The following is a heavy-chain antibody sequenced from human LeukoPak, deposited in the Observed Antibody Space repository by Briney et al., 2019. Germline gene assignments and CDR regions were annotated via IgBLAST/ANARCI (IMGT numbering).Heavy chain of an antibody. CDR2: ISSSGSTI. J-gene: IGHJ4*02. CDR3: ARGGAARPSDY. CDR1: GFTFSSYE. D-gene: IGHD6-6*01. V-gene: IGHV3-48*03. Sequence: GGSLRLSCAASGFTFSSYEMNWVRQAPGKGLEWVSYISSSGSTIYYADSVKGRFTISRDNAKNSLYLQMNSLRAEDTAVYYCARGGAARPSDYWGQGTLVTVSS.